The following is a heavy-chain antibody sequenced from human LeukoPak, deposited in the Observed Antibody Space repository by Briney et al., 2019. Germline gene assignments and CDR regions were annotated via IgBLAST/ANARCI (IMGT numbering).Heavy chain of an antibody. V-gene: IGHV4-31*03. CDR3: ARVAYSSSWYWFDP. CDR1: GGSISSGGYY. CDR2: IYYSGST. Sequence: PSETLSLTCTVSGGSISSGGYYWSWIRLHPGKGLEWIGYIYYSGSTYYNPSLKSRVTISVDTSKNQFSLKLSSVTAADTAVYYCARVAYSSSWYWFDPWGQGTLVTVSS. D-gene: IGHD6-13*01. J-gene: IGHJ5*02.